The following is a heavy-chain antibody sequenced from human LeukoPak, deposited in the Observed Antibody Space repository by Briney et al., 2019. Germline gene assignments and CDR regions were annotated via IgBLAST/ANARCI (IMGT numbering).Heavy chain of an antibody. CDR2: IRYDGSNK. J-gene: IGHJ6*02. V-gene: IGHV3-30*02. Sequence: GGSLRLSCAASGFTFSSYGMHWVRQAPGKELEWVAFIRYDGSNKYYADSVKGRFTISRDNSKNTLYLQMNSLRAEDTAVYYCAKGGNYYYYYGMDVWGQGTTVTVSS. CDR3: AKGGNYYYYYGMDV. CDR1: GFTFSSYG. D-gene: IGHD1-26*01.